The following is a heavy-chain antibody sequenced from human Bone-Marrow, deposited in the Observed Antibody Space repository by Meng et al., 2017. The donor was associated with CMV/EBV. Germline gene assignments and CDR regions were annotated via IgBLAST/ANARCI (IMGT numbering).Heavy chain of an antibody. Sequence: SGPTLVKPTQTLTLTCTFSGFSLSTSGVGVGWIRQPPGKALEWLALIYWNDDKRYSPSLKSRLTITKDTPKNQVVLTMSNMDPVDTATYYCALAVSLEWLLTFDYWGQGTLVTVSS. D-gene: IGHD3-3*01. J-gene: IGHJ4*02. CDR1: GFSLSTSGVG. CDR3: ALAVSLEWLLTFDY. CDR2: IYWNDDK. V-gene: IGHV2-5*01.